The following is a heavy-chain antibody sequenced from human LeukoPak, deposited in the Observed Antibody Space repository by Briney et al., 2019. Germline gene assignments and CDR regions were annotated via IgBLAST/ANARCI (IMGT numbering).Heavy chain of an antibody. CDR1: GGSISSGGYY. Sequence: SQTLSLTCTVSGGSISSGGYYWSWIRQHPGKGLEWIGYIYYSGSTYYNPSLKSRVTISVDTSKNQFSLKLSSVTAADTAVYYCAREGVSSSWSLDGDYYGMDVWGQGTTVTVSS. J-gene: IGHJ6*02. CDR2: IYYSGST. V-gene: IGHV4-31*03. D-gene: IGHD6-13*01. CDR3: AREGVSSSWSLDGDYYGMDV.